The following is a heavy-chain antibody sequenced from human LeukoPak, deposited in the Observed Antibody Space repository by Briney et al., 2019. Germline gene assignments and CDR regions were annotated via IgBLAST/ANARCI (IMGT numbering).Heavy chain of an antibody. Sequence: GGSLRLSCAASGFTFSSYSMNWVRQAPGKGLEWVSSISSSSSYIYYADSVKGRFTISRDNAKNSLYLQMNSLRAEDTAVYYCARDRAGSYYDAFDIWGQGTMVTVSS. CDR2: ISSSSSYI. V-gene: IGHV3-21*01. CDR3: ARDRAGSYYDAFDI. CDR1: GFTFSSYS. D-gene: IGHD1-26*01. J-gene: IGHJ3*02.